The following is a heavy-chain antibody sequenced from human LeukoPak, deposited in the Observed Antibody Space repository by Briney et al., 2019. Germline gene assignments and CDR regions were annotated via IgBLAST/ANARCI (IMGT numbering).Heavy chain of an antibody. CDR2: IYYSGST. J-gene: IGHJ4*02. CDR3: ARLEGTIDY. D-gene: IGHD1-1*01. V-gene: IGHV4-38-2*02. Sequence: SETLSLTCTVSGYSISSGYYWGWIRQPPGKGLEWIGSIYYSGSTYYNPSLKSRVTISVDTSKNQFSLKLSSVTAADTAVYYCARLEGTIDYWGQGTLVTVSS. CDR1: GYSISSGYY.